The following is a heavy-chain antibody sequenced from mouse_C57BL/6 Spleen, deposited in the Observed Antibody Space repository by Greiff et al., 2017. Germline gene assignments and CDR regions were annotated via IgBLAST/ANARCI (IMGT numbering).Heavy chain of an antibody. CDR2: INPSNGGT. J-gene: IGHJ2*01. CDR3: ARRQLRLPYYFDY. CDR1: GYTFTSYW. Sequence: VQLQQPGTELVKPGASVKLSCKASGYTFTSYWMHWVKQRPGQGLEWIGNINPSNGGTNYNEKFKSKATLTVDESSSTAYMQLSSLTSEDSAVYYCARRQLRLPYYFDYWGQGTTLTVSS. D-gene: IGHD3-2*02. V-gene: IGHV1-53*01.